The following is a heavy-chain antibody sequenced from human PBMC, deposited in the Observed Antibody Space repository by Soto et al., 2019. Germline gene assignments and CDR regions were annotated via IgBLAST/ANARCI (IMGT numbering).Heavy chain of an antibody. CDR3: AKDLKISGGFHGSLNYYYGMDV. J-gene: IGHJ6*02. Sequence: GGSLRLSCAAFGFSFSNHGMQWVRQAPGKGLEWVAVISYDGNVKYYTDSVKGRFTISRDNSQSTLFLQMDSLRPEDAAVYYCAKDLKISGGFHGSLNYYYGMDVWGQGTTVTVSS. CDR1: GFSFSNHG. CDR2: ISYDGNVK. V-gene: IGHV3-30*18. D-gene: IGHD3-10*01.